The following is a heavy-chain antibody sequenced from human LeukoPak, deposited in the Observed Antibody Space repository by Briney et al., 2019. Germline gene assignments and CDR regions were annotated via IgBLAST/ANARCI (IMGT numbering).Heavy chain of an antibody. J-gene: IGHJ5*02. Sequence: SETLSLTCTVSGGSISSYYWTWIRQLPGKGLEWIGYMYYSGSTNYNPSLKSRVTISVDTSKNQFSLKLNSVTAADTAVYYCARGGYYGSGNDFRFDPWGQGTLVTVSS. CDR1: GGSISSYY. CDR3: ARGGYYGSGNDFRFDP. D-gene: IGHD3-10*01. V-gene: IGHV4-59*01. CDR2: MYYSGST.